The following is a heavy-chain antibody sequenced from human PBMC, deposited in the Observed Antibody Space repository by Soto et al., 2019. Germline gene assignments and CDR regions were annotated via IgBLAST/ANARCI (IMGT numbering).Heavy chain of an antibody. CDR2: IYYSGST. J-gene: IGHJ4*02. CDR1: GGSISGYY. V-gene: IGHV4-59*08. Sequence: SETLSLTCTVSGGSISGYYWSWIRQPPGKGLEWIGYIYYSGSTNYNPSLKSRVTISVDTSKNQFSLKLSSVTAADTAVYYCARHGRGYSSGWSYFDYWGQGTLVTVSS. D-gene: IGHD6-19*01. CDR3: ARHGRGYSSGWSYFDY.